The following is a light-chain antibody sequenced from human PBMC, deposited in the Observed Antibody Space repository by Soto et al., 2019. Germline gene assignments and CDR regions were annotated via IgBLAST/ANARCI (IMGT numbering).Light chain of an antibody. V-gene: IGKV1-39*01. CDR1: QSISSY. Sequence: DIQMTQSPSSLSASVGDRVTITCRASQSISSYLNWYQQTPGRAHKFLISAASSLQSGVPSRFSGSGSGTDFTLTTSSLQPEDFATYYCQQSYYTPLTFGGGTKVDIK. CDR2: AAS. J-gene: IGKJ4*01. CDR3: QQSYYTPLT.